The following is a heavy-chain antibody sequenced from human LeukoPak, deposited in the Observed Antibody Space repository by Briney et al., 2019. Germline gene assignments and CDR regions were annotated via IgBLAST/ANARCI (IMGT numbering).Heavy chain of an antibody. CDR2: IDPSDSYN. CDR3: ARAYSRSRFDY. D-gene: IGHD6-6*01. CDR1: GYNFTNYW. Sequence: PGEFLRISFKGSGYNFTNYWISWVRQMPGKGLEWMGPIDPSDSYNDYSPSFQGHVTISADKSISTSYLQWSSLKASDTAMYYCARAYSRSRFDYWGQGTLVTVSS. V-gene: IGHV5-10-1*01. J-gene: IGHJ4*02.